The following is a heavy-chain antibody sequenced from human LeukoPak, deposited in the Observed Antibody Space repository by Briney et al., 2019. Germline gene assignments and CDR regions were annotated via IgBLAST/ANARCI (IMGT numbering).Heavy chain of an antibody. CDR2: INSNSGGT. CDR1: GYTFTGYY. V-gene: IGHV1-2*02. J-gene: IGHJ5*02. Sequence: ASVKVSCKASGYTFTGYYMHWVRQAPGQGLEWMGWINSNSGGTNYAQKFQGRVTMTRDTSINTAYLELTRLRSDDTAVYSCATVQYGLGFAFNWFDPWGQGTLVTVSS. CDR3: ATVQYGLGFAFNWFDP. D-gene: IGHD3-10*01.